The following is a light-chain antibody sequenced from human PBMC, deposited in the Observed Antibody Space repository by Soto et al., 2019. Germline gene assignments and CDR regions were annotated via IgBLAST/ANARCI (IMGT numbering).Light chain of an antibody. Sequence: EIVMTQSPATLSVSPGERATLSCRASQSVSSNLAWYQQKPGQAPRLLLYGASTRATGIPARFSGGGSGTEFTLTISSLQSEDFAVYYCQQYNNWPSWTFGQGTKVDI. J-gene: IGKJ1*01. CDR3: QQYNNWPSWT. V-gene: IGKV3-15*01. CDR2: GAS. CDR1: QSVSSN.